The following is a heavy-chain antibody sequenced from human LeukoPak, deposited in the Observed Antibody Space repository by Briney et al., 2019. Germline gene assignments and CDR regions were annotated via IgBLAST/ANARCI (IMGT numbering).Heavy chain of an antibody. CDR2: ISGHNDDT. J-gene: IGHJ4*02. CDR3: ARDTYYYDSSGRY. Sequence: GASVKVSCKASGYTFTSYAISWVRRAPGQGLEWMGWISGHNDDTNYAQRLQGRVTMTTGTSTSTAYMELRSLRSDDTAVYYCARDTYYYDSSGRYWGQGTLVTVSS. CDR1: GYTFTSYA. V-gene: IGHV1-18*01. D-gene: IGHD3-22*01.